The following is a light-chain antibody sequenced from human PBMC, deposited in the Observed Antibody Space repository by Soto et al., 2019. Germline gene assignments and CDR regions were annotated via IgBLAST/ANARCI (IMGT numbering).Light chain of an antibody. CDR1: SSDIGRYNY. J-gene: IGLJ1*01. Sequence: QSALTQPASVSGSPGQSITISCTGTSSDIGRYNYVSWFQQHPGKVPKLVIFEVNYRPSGVSDRFSGSKSGNTASLTITGLQAEDEADYYCTSYAGSSTYVFGTGTKVTVL. V-gene: IGLV2-14*01. CDR2: EVN. CDR3: TSYAGSSTYV.